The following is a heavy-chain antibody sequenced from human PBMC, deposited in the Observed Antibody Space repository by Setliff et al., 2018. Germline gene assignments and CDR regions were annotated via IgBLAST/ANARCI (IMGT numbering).Heavy chain of an antibody. V-gene: IGHV4-38-2*01. J-gene: IGHJ5*02. CDR1: GYSISSGYY. CDR3: ARGFTAQPAMLRGNWFDP. Sequence: SETLSLTCAVSGYSISSGYYWGWIRQPPGKGLEWIGSIYDRGSTHYNPSLKSRVTISEDTSKSQSSLKLSSVTAADTAVYYCARGFTAQPAMLRGNWFDPWGRGTLVTVSS. D-gene: IGHD3-16*01. CDR2: IYDRGST.